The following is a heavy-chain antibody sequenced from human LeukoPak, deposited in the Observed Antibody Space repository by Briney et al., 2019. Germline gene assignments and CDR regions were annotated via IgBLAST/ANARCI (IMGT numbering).Heavy chain of an antibody. J-gene: IGHJ4*02. CDR2: IRYDGSNK. CDR1: GFTFSSYG. Sequence: PGGSLRLSCAASGFTFSSYGMHWVRQAPGKGLEWVAFIRYDGSNKYYADSVKGRFTISRDNAKNTLYLQMNSLRAEDTAVYYCARVGEIYCSGGSCYQYYFDYWGQGTLVTVSS. CDR3: ARVGEIYCSGGSCYQYYFDY. D-gene: IGHD2-15*01. V-gene: IGHV3-30*02.